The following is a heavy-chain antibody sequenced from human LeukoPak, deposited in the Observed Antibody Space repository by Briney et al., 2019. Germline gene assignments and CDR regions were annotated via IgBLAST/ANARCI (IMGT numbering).Heavy chain of an antibody. CDR2: IKSKTDGGTT. CDR3: TRDSDYGGAFDI. D-gene: IGHD4-23*01. J-gene: IGHJ3*02. Sequence: GGSLRLSCAASGFTFSNAWMSWVRQAPGKGLEWVGRIKSKTDGGTTDYAAPVKGRFTISRDDSKSIAYLQMNSLKTEDTAVYYCTRDSDYGGAFDIWGQGTMVTVSS. CDR1: GFTFSNAW. V-gene: IGHV3-15*01.